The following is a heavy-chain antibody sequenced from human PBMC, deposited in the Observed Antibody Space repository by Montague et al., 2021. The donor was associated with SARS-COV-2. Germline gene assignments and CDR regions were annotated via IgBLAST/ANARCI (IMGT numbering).Heavy chain of an antibody. CDR1: GGSMSDHY. Sequence: SETLSLTCTVSGGSMSDHYCSWVRQPPGQGLEWLAYIYYSGGINSNASLKSRVSMSVDTSKNQFSLKLTSVTAADTAVYYCARAVSVRRAVNWFDPWGQGTLVTVSS. V-gene: IGHV4-59*11. D-gene: IGHD3-10*01. CDR3: ARAVSVRRAVNWFDP. J-gene: IGHJ5*02. CDR2: IYYSGGI.